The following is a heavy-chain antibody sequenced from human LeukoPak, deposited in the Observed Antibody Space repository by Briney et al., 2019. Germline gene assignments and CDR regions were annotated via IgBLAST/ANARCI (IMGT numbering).Heavy chain of an antibody. J-gene: IGHJ4*02. D-gene: IGHD3-10*01. V-gene: IGHV3-20*01. CDR3: ARVYYGSGSYLFDY. CDR2: INWNGGST. CDR1: GFTFDDYG. Sequence: GGSLTLSCAASGFTFDDYGMSWVRQPPGKGLEWVSDINWNGGSTGYADSVKGRFTISRDNAKNSLYLQMNSLRAEDTALYHCARVYYGSGSYLFDYWGQGTLVTVSS.